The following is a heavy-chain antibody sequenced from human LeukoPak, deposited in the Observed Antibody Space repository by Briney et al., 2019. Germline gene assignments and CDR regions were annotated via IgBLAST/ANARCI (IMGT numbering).Heavy chain of an antibody. CDR1: GYTFITDG. CDR3: ASEYKYDSSGANAFDI. J-gene: IGHJ3*02. V-gene: IGHV1-18*01. D-gene: IGHD3-22*01. CDR2: ISAFNGNT. Sequence: ASVKVSCKASGYTFITDGISWVRQAPGQGLEWMGWISAFNGNTNYAQKLQGRVTMTTDTPTSTAYMELSSLRSADTAVYYCASEYKYDSSGANAFDIWGQGTMVTVSS.